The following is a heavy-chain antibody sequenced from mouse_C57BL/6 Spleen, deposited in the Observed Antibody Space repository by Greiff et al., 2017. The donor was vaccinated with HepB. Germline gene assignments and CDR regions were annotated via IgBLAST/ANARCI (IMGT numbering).Heavy chain of an antibody. J-gene: IGHJ4*01. D-gene: IGHD2-4*01. CDR2: IYPGDGDT. CDR3: AREDDYDVYYAMDY. V-gene: IGHV1-80*01. CDR1: GYAFSSYW. Sequence: QVQLQQSGAELVKPGASVKISCKASGYAFSSYWMNWVKQRPGKGLEWIGQIYPGDGDTNYNGKFKGKATLTADKSSSTAYMQLSSLTSEDSAVYFCAREDDYDVYYAMDYWGQGTSVTVSS.